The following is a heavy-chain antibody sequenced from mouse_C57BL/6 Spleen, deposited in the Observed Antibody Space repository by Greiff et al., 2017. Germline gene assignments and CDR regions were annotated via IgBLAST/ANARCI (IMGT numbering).Heavy chain of an antibody. J-gene: IGHJ2*01. CDR1: GYTFTSYW. CDR2: IYPSDSET. D-gene: IGHD2-4*01. CDR3: ARGLPYYFDY. Sequence: QVQLQQSGAELVRPGSSVKLSCKASGYTFTSYWMDWVKQRPGQGLEWIGNIYPSDSETHYNQKFKDKATLTVDKSSSTAYMQLSSLTSEDSAVYYCARGLPYYFDYWGQGTTLTVSS. V-gene: IGHV1-61*01.